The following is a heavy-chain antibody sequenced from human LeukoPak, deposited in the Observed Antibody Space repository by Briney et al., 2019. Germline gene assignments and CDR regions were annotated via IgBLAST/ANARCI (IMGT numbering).Heavy chain of an antibody. J-gene: IGHJ4*02. CDR3: ARHRNEAGYSSSWFIDY. CDR2: IYYSGST. Sequence: PGGSLRLSCAASGFTFSDYYMSWIRQAPGKGLEWIGSIYYSGSTYYNPSLKSRVTISVDTSKNQFSLKLSSVTAADTAVYYCARHRNEAGYSSSWFIDYWGQGTLVTVSS. D-gene: IGHD6-13*01. CDR1: GFTFSDYY. V-gene: IGHV4-39*01.